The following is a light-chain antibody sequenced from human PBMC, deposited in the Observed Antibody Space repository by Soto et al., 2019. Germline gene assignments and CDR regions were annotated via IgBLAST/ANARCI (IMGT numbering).Light chain of an antibody. CDR3: SSYISSITSHV. CDR2: EVS. J-gene: IGLJ1*01. V-gene: IGLV2-18*02. CDR1: SRDIGSHKS. Sequence: QSVLTQPPSVSGSPGQSVTISCSGSSRDIGSHKSVSWYKQAPGTPPKLIISEVSGRPSGVPDRLSGSKSGTTASLTISGLQPEDEADYYCSSYISSITSHVFGTGTKLTVL.